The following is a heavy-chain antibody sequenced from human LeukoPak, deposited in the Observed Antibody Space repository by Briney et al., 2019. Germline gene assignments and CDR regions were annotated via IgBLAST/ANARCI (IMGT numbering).Heavy chain of an antibody. CDR3: ARSDGYGLVGI. J-gene: IGHJ3*02. CDR1: GGSISSNSYY. V-gene: IGHV4-39*01. Sequence: SETLSLTCAVSGGSISSNSYYWGWIRQPPGKGLEWIGSIYYSGSTYYNPSLKSRVTISVDTSKNQFSLKLSSVTAADTAVYYCARSDGYGLVGIWGQGTMVTVSS. D-gene: IGHD3-10*01. CDR2: IYYSGST.